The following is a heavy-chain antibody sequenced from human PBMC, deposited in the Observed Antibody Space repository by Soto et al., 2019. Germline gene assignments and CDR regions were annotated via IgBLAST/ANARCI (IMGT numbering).Heavy chain of an antibody. CDR1: GGSFSKYG. V-gene: IGHV1-69*01. D-gene: IGHD3-10*01. CDR2: IIPMFGIG. CDR3: ARAYRDNYFYAMDV. Sequence: QVQLVQSGAEVKMPGSSVRVSCKASGGSFSKYGISWVRQAPGQGLEWMGGIIPMFGIGNYAEKFLGRVTITADESTSTSPVELSSLRSEDTAVYFCARAYRDNYFYAMDVWGLGTTVTVSS. J-gene: IGHJ6*02.